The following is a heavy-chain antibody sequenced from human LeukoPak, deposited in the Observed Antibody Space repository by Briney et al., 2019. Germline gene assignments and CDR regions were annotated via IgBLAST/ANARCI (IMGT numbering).Heavy chain of an antibody. Sequence: GGSLRLSCAASGFTFSSYAMHWVRQAPGKGPEWVAVISYDGSNKYYADSVKGRFTISRDNSKNTLYLQMNSLRAEDTAVYYCARPYYYGSGSYYNGAFDIWGQGTMVTVSS. CDR2: ISYDGSNK. CDR3: ARPYYYGSGSYYNGAFDI. D-gene: IGHD3-10*01. J-gene: IGHJ3*02. V-gene: IGHV3-30-3*01. CDR1: GFTFSSYA.